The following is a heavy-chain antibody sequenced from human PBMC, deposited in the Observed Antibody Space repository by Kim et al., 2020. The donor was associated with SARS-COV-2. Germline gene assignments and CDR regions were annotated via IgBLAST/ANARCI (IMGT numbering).Heavy chain of an antibody. D-gene: IGHD5-12*01. J-gene: IGHJ5*02. V-gene: IGHV3-64D*09. Sequence: GGSLRLSCSASGFTFSSYAMHWVRQAPGKGLEYVSAISSNGGSTYYADSVKGRFTISRDNSKNTLYLQMSSLRAEDTAVYYCVKGPPGRRGYSGYDSWFDPWGQGTLVTVSS. CDR1: GFTFSSYA. CDR2: ISSNGGST. CDR3: VKGPPGRRGYSGYDSWFDP.